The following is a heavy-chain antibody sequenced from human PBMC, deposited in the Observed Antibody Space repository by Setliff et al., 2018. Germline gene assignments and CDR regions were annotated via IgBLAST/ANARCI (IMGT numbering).Heavy chain of an antibody. CDR1: GDSISTYY. CDR2: VFVDGST. CDR3: ARDTSSDWAAWFDP. J-gene: IGHJ5*02. Sequence: PSETLSLTCTVSGDSISTYYWSRIRRPAGKGLEWIGRVFVDGSTNYNPSLKSRVTMSVDTSKNQFSLKLTSVTAADTAIYYCARDTSSDWAAWFDPWSQGILVTVSS. D-gene: IGHD3-22*01. V-gene: IGHV4-4*07.